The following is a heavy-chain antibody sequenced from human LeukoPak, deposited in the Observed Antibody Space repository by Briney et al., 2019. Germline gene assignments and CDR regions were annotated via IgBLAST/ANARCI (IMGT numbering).Heavy chain of an antibody. Sequence: GGSLRLSCAASGFTFSSYAMSWVRQAPGKGLEWVSAISGSGGSTYYADSVKGRFTISRDNSKNTLYLQMNSLRAEDTAVYYCVKYYYGSGSYYRAWGQGTLVTVSS. J-gene: IGHJ5*02. D-gene: IGHD3-10*01. CDR1: GFTFSSYA. CDR3: VKYYYGSGSYYRA. V-gene: IGHV3-23*01. CDR2: ISGSGGST.